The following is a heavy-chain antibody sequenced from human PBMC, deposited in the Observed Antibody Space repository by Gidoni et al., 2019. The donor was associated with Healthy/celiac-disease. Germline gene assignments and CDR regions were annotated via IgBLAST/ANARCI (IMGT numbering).Heavy chain of an antibody. D-gene: IGHD7-27*01. CDR3: ARMPNWGSTYGMDV. CDR1: GFSLSTSGMR. CDR2: IDWDDDK. V-gene: IGHV2-70*04. J-gene: IGHJ6*02. Sequence: QVTLKESGPALVKPTQTLTLTCTFSGFSLSTSGMRVSWIRQPPGKALEWLARIDWDDDKFYSTSLKTRLTISKDTSKNQVVLTMTNMDPVDTATYYCARMPNWGSTYGMDVWGQGTTVTVSS.